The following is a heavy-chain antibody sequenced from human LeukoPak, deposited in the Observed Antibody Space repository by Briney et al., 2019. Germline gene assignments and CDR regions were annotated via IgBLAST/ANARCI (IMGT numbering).Heavy chain of an antibody. Sequence: ASVKVSRMASGYTFTSYGISWVRQAPGQGLEWMGWISAYNGNTNYAQKLQGRVTMTTDTSTSTAYMELRSLRSDDTAVYYCARDLPWRELEYYYYMDVWGKGTTVTVSS. J-gene: IGHJ6*03. D-gene: IGHD1-26*01. V-gene: IGHV1-18*01. CDR1: GYTFTSYG. CDR3: ARDLPWRELEYYYYMDV. CDR2: ISAYNGNT.